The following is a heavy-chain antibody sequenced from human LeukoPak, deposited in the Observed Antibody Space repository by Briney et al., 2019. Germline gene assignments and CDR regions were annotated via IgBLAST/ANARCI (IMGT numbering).Heavy chain of an antibody. CDR1: GFTFRNYV. Sequence: PGGSLRLSCAASGFTFRNYVMNWVRQAPGKGLEWVSAIGGTDGTTFYADSVRGRFSISRDNSKSTLFLNMHSLRAEDTALYYCTKRVDGSGTYYIDHWGQGTLVTVSS. CDR2: IGGTDGTT. J-gene: IGHJ4*02. CDR3: TKRVDGSGTYYIDH. V-gene: IGHV3-23*01. D-gene: IGHD3-10*01.